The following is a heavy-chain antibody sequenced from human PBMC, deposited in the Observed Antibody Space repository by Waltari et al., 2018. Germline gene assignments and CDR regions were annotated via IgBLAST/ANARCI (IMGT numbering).Heavy chain of an antibody. Sequence: QVQLQQWGAGLLKPSETLSLTCAVYGGSFSGYYWSWIRQPPGKGLEWIGEINHSGSTNYNPSLKSRVTISLDTAKNQFSLKLSSVTAADTAVYYCAKGQDDYGDYRGGYWGQGTLVTVSS. CDR1: GGSFSGYY. J-gene: IGHJ4*02. CDR3: AKGQDDYGDYRGGY. D-gene: IGHD4-17*01. V-gene: IGHV4-34*01. CDR2: INHSGST.